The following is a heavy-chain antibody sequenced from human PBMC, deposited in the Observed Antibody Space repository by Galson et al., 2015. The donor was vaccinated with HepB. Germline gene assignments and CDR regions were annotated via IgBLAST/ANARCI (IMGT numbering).Heavy chain of an antibody. D-gene: IGHD3-16*01. V-gene: IGHV3-7*01. CDR1: GFALTIYW. CDR2: INQDGSEK. J-gene: IGHJ3*01. Sequence: SLRLSCAVPGFALTIYWMSWVRQAPGKGLEWVASINQDGSEKYHVDSVKGRFTVSRDIAKNSLYLQMDGLRADDTAVYYCARGHWALDMWGRGTAVTVSS. CDR3: ARGHWALDM.